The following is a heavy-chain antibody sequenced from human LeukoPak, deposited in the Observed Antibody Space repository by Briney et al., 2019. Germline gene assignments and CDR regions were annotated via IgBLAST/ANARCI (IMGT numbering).Heavy chain of an antibody. CDR2: IWYDGSNK. J-gene: IGHJ6*02. V-gene: IGHV3-33*01. Sequence: GGSLRLSCAASGFTFSSYGMHWVRQAPGKGLEWVAVIWYDGSNKYYADSVKGRFTISRDNSKNTLYLQMNSLRAEDTAVYYCARDEIGSRETYYYGMDVWGQGPTVPVSS. CDR1: GFTFSSYG. D-gene: IGHD2-15*01. CDR3: ARDEIGSRETYYYGMDV.